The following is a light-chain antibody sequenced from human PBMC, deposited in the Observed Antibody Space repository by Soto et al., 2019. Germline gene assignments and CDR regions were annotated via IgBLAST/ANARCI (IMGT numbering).Light chain of an antibody. V-gene: IGKV3-11*01. CDR2: DSS. CDR3: QQRRSWPIT. Sequence: EAVLTQSPATLSLSPGERATLSCRASESVRDELGWYQQKPGQAPRLLIFDSSNRATGIPARFSGSGYGTDFTLSISSLEPEDFAVYYCQQRRSWPITFGQGTRLEI. J-gene: IGKJ5*01. CDR1: ESVRDE.